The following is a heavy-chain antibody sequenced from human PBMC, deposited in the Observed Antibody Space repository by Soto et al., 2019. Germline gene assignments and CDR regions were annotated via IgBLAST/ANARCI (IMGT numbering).Heavy chain of an antibody. D-gene: IGHD3-16*01. CDR3: VMVDNYVTPTPQDV. V-gene: IGHV1-18*01. CDR1: GYIFVNYG. CDR2: ISPYTGNT. J-gene: IGHJ6*02. Sequence: QVQLVQSGDEVKKPGASVKVSCKASGYIFVNYGIAWVRQAPGQGLEWMGWISPYTGNTHSATKVQGRLTIXTXTTXSTAYMDLGSLTSDDTAVYYCVMVDNYVTPTPQDVWGQGTTVTVSS.